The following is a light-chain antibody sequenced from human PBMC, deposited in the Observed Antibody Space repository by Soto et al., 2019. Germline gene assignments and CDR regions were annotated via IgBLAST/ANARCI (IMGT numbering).Light chain of an antibody. CDR3: QHYNSYSEFS. CDR1: QTISSW. J-gene: IGKJ3*01. Sequence: DIQMTQSPSTLSGSVGDRVTITCRVSQTISSWLAWYQQKPGKAPKLLIYKASTVKSGVPSRFSGSGSGTEFTLTISCLQPDDFATYYCQHYNSYSEFSFGPGTKVDI. CDR2: KAS. V-gene: IGKV1-5*03.